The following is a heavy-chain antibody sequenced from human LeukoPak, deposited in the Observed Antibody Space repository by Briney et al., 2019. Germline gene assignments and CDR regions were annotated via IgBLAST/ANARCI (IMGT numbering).Heavy chain of an antibody. CDR3: ARGGGDSGYDYDDF. CDR1: GFTFSSYS. CDR2: ISSSSSYI. V-gene: IGHV3-21*01. J-gene: IGHJ4*02. Sequence: GGSLRLSCAASGFTFSSYSMNWVRQAPGKGLEWVSSISSSSSYIYYADSLKGRIAISRDNSKNSLYLQMNSLRVEDTAVYYCARGGGDSGYDYDDFWGQGTLVTVSS. D-gene: IGHD5-12*01.